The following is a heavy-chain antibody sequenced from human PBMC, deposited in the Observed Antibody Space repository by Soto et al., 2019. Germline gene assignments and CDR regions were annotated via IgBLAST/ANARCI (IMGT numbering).Heavy chain of an antibody. CDR3: ARGRTTMTGSFSSRGGNWFDP. CDR2: IYNSGST. Sequence: PSETLSLTCSVSGGAIISTGYYCCCIRLRPWKGLELIGSIYNSGSTYYNPSLKSRVTISVDTSKNLFSLRLSSVTAADTAVYYCARGRTTMTGSFSSRGGNWFDPWGQGTLVTVSS. CDR1: GGAIISTGYY. D-gene: IGHD3-22*01. V-gene: IGHV4-39*01. J-gene: IGHJ5*02.